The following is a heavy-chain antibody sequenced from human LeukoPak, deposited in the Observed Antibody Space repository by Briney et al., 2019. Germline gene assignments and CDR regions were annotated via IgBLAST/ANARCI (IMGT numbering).Heavy chain of an antibody. CDR1: GFTFSSYG. CDR2: IYYDGSQK. J-gene: IGHJ2*01. Sequence: PGRSLRLSCGASGFTFSSYGMHWVRQAPGKGLEWVALIYYDGSQKYYSDSVKGQFTISRDNSKDTVDLQMNSLRVEDTAVYYCARNFIWYFDYWGRGSPVTVSS. D-gene: IGHD3-3*01. CDR3: ARNFIWYFDY. V-gene: IGHV3-33*01.